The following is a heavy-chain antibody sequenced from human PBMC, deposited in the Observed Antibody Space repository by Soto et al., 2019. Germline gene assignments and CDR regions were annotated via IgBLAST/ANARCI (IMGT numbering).Heavy chain of an antibody. CDR1: GFTFSSYS. CDR3: ARSSAPYDWCFDL. CDR2: ISSSSSYI. V-gene: IGHV3-21*01. J-gene: IGHJ2*01. D-gene: IGHD3-10*01. Sequence: GGSLRLSCAASGFTFSSYSMNWVRQAPGKGLEWVSSISSSSSYIYYADSVKGRFTISRDNAKNSLYLQMNSLRAEDTAVYYCARSSAPYDWCFDLWGRGTLVTVSS.